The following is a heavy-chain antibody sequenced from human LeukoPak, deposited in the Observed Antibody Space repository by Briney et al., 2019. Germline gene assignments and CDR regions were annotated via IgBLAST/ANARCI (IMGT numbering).Heavy chain of an antibody. D-gene: IGHD5-12*01. CDR1: GYTFTSYG. V-gene: IGHV1-18*01. Sequence: ASVKVSCKASGYTFTSYGISWVRQAPGQGLEWMGWISAYNGNTNYAQKLQGRVTMTTDTSTSTAYMELRSLRSDDTAVYYCARGGPPFNSGYDLWDYWGQGTLVTVSS. J-gene: IGHJ4*02. CDR2: ISAYNGNT. CDR3: ARGGPPFNSGYDLWDY.